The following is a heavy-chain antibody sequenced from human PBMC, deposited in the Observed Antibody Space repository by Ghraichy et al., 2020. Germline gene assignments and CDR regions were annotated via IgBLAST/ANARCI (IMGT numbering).Heavy chain of an antibody. D-gene: IGHD3-10*01. CDR2: IYYSGSS. Sequence: PLSLTCTVSGDSISSGGYYWNWIRQHPGKGLEWIGYIYYSGSSYYNPSLKSRATISVDTSKNQFSLELSSVTAADTAVYYCASGVGAPYYFDYWGQGILVTVSS. V-gene: IGHV4-31*03. CDR3: ASGVGAPYYFDY. CDR1: GDSISSGGYY. J-gene: IGHJ4*02.